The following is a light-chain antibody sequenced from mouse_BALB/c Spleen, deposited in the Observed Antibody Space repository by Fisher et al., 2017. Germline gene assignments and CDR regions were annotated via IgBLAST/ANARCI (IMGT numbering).Light chain of an antibody. CDR1: ENIYSY. V-gene: IGKV12-41*01. CDR2: NAK. CDR3: QHFWSTPFT. J-gene: IGKJ4*01. Sequence: DIVLTQTPASLSASVGETVTITCRASENIYSYLAWYQQKQGKSPQLLVYNAKTLADGVPSRFSGSGSGTQYSLKINSLQPEDFGSYYCQHFWSTPFTFGSGTKLEIK.